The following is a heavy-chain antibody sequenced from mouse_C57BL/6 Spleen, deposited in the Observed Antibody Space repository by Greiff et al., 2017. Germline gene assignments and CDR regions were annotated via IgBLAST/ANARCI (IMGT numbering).Heavy chain of an antibody. Sequence: VQLQQSGAELVKPGASVKISCKASGYAFSSYWMNWVKQRPGTGLEGIGQIYPGDGDTNYNGKFKGKATLTADKSSSTAYMQLSSLTSEDSAVYFCAREDSNYIDYWGQGTTLTVSS. V-gene: IGHV1-80*01. CDR2: IYPGDGDT. CDR3: AREDSNYIDY. J-gene: IGHJ2*01. CDR1: GYAFSSYW. D-gene: IGHD2-5*01.